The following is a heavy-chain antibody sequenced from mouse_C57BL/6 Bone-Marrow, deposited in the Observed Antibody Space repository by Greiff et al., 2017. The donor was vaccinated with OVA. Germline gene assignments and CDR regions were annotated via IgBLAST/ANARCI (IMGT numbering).Heavy chain of an antibody. CDR3: ASDYDYAYYAMDY. D-gene: IGHD2-4*01. Sequence: EVKLQESVAELVRPGASVKLSCTASGFNIKNTYMHWVKQRPEQGLEWIGRIDPANGNTKYAPKFQGKATITADTSSNTAYLQLSSLTSEDTAIYYCASDYDYAYYAMDYWGQGTSVTVSS. CDR2: IDPANGNT. CDR1: GFNIKNTY. V-gene: IGHV14-3*01. J-gene: IGHJ4*01.